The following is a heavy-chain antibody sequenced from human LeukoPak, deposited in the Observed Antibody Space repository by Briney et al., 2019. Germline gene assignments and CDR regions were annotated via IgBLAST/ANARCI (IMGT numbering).Heavy chain of an antibody. Sequence: SETLSLTCTVSGGSISSGGYYWSWIRQPPGKGLEWIGYIYYSGSTYYNPSLTSRVTTSVDTSKNQFSLKLSSVTAADTAVYYCARVDTSSLYGSGSCLDFWGQGTLVTVSS. CDR1: GGSISSGGYY. J-gene: IGHJ4*02. CDR3: ARVDTSSLYGSGSCLDF. CDR2: IYYSGST. D-gene: IGHD3-10*01. V-gene: IGHV4-30-4*08.